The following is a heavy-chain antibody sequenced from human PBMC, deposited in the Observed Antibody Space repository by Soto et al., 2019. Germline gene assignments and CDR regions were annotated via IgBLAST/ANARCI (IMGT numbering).Heavy chain of an antibody. CDR2: TYYRSRWYN. J-gene: IGHJ6*03. CDR3: AGTTSPTWYYMHA. CDR1: GDSVSSNSAA. V-gene: IGHV6-1*01. Sequence: PSQTLSLTCAISGDSVSSNSAAWNWIRQSPSRGLEWLGRTYYRSRWYNDYAVSVKSRITVNPDTSKNQFSLHLNSVTPEDTAVYYFAGTTSPTWYYMHAWDKGPTVSVPS. D-gene: IGHD1-7*01.